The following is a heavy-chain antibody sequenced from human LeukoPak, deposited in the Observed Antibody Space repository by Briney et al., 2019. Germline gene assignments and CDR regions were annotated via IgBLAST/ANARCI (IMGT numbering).Heavy chain of an antibody. CDR1: DYSITSADY. Sequence: SETLSLTCTVSDYSITSADYWGWIRQPPGKGLEWIGSIYQSGSTYYNPSLKSRVTISVDTSKNQFSLNLSSVTAADTAVYYCARHVGSQWELRAYYFDHWGQGTLVTVSS. J-gene: IGHJ4*02. V-gene: IGHV4-38-2*02. CDR2: IYQSGST. CDR3: ARHVGSQWELRAYYFDH. D-gene: IGHD1-26*01.